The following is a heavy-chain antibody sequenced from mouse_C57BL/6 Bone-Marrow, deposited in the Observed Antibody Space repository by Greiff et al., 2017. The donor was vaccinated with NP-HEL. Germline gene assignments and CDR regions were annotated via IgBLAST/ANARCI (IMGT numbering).Heavy chain of an antibody. V-gene: IGHV5-16*01. J-gene: IGHJ2*01. D-gene: IGHD2-3*01. CDR1: GFTFSDYY. CDR3: ARGGLLLLDY. Sequence: EVQRVESEGGLVQPGSSMKLSCTASGFTFSDYYMAWVRQVPEKGLEWVANINHDGSSTYYLDSLKSRFIISRDNAKNILYLQMSSLKSEDTATYYCARGGLLLLDYWGQGTTLTVSS. CDR2: INHDGSST.